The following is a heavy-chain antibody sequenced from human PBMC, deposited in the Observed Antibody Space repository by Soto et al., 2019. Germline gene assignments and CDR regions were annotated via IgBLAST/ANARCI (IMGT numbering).Heavy chain of an antibody. D-gene: IGHD3-22*01. J-gene: IGHJ4*02. CDR2: LYYGRSA. CDR1: GDSISSYY. V-gene: IGHV4-59*01. CDR3: ALRSMAVVPEY. Sequence: QVQLQESGPGLVKPSETLSLTCAVSGDSISSYYCMWIRQPPGKGLESIGYLYYGRSANYNPSLTSGVTLSGDTSTNQCALTLSSMTAADSAVYYCALRSMAVVPEYWGQGTLVTVSS.